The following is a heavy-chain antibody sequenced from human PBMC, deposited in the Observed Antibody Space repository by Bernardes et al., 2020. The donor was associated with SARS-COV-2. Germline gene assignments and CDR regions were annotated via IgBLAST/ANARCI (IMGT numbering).Heavy chain of an antibody. CDR2: IDYSGNT. V-gene: IGHV4-59*01. CDR1: GGSINNYY. D-gene: IGHD1-20*01. CDR3: ARDKWNDGLGYY. Sequence: SETLSLTCTVSGGSINNYYWTWIRQPPGKGLEWIGYIDYSGNTNYSPSLKSRVTISVDASKNQFSLKLSSVTAADTAVYYCARDKWNDGLGYYWGQGTLVTVSS. J-gene: IGHJ4*02.